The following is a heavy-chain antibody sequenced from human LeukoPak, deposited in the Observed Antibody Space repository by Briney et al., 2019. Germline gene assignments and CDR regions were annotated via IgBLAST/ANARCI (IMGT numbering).Heavy chain of an antibody. J-gene: IGHJ4*02. CDR2: ISGSGGST. Sequence: PGGSLRLSCAASGFTFSSYAMSWVRQAPGKGLEWVSAISGSGGSTYYADSVKGRFTISRDNSKNTLYLQMNSLRAEDTAVYYCAKDRGPNLYCSSTSCYFDHWGQGTLVTVSS. CDR3: AKDRGPNLYCSSTSCYFDH. D-gene: IGHD2-2*01. CDR1: GFTFSSYA. V-gene: IGHV3-23*01.